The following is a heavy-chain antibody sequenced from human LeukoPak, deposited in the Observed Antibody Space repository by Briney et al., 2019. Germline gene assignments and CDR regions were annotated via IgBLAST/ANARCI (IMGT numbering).Heavy chain of an antibody. J-gene: IGHJ4*02. CDR3: ARVDYDILTIADY. V-gene: IGHV3-11*01. D-gene: IGHD3-9*01. CDR1: GFTFSDYY. Sequence: GGSLRLSCAASGFTFSDYYMSWIRQAPGKGLEWVLYISSSGSTIYYADSVKGRFTISRDNAKNSLYLQMNSLRAEDTAVYYCARVDYDILTIADYWGQGTLVTVSS. CDR2: ISSSGSTI.